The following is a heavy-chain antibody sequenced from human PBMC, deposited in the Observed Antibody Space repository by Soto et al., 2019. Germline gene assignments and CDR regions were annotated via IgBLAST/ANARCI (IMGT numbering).Heavy chain of an antibody. CDR2: IYYSGST. CDR3: VRRVIEDKPYLDY. Sequence: PSETVSLTCTVSGGSVSSGSYYWSWIRQPPGKGLEWIGYIYYSGSTNYNPSLKSRVTISVDTSKNQFSLKLSSVTAADTAVYCCVRRVIEDKPYLDYLGRGPSWTVSS. J-gene: IGHJ4*02. D-gene: IGHD2-15*01. CDR1: GGSVSSGSYY. V-gene: IGHV4-61*01.